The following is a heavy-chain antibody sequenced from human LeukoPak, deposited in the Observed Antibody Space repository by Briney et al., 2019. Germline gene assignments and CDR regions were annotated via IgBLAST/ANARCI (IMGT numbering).Heavy chain of an antibody. V-gene: IGHV3-23*01. D-gene: IGHD1-26*01. CDR1: GFTFSSYS. CDR3: AQRSRELLT. CDR2: ISGSGGST. Sequence: GGSLRLSCAASGFTFSSYSMNWVRRAPGKGLEWVSAISGSGGSTYYADSVKGRFTISRDNSKNTLYLQMNSLRAEDTAIYYCAQRSRELLTWGQGTLVTVSS. J-gene: IGHJ5*02.